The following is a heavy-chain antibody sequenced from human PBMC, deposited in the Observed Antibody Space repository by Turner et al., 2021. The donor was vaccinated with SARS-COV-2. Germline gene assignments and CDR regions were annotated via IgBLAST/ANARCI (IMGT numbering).Heavy chain of an antibody. CDR2: IYYSGST. Sequence: QLQLQESGPGLVKPSQTLSLTCTVSGCSISSGGYYWSWIRQHPGKGLEWIGYIYYSGSTYYNPSLKSRVTISVDTSKIQFSLKLSSVTAADTAVYYCARTKGYCSSTSCYLDYWGQGTLVTVSS. D-gene: IGHD2-2*01. J-gene: IGHJ4*02. CDR3: ARTKGYCSSTSCYLDY. V-gene: IGHV4-31*03. CDR1: GCSISSGGYY.